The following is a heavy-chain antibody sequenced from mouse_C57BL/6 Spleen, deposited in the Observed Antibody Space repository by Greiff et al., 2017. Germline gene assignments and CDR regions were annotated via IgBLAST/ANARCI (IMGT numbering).Heavy chain of an antibody. D-gene: IGHD1-1*01. CDR1: GYTFTDYY. V-gene: IGHV1-77*01. J-gene: IGHJ2*01. CDR3: AREVSYYYGSSYYFDY. Sequence: VQLQQSGAELVKPGASVKISCKASGYTFTDYYINWVKQRPGQGLEWIGKIGPGSGSTYYNEKFKGKATLTADKSSSTAYMQLSSLTSEDSAVYFCAREVSYYYGSSYYFDYWGQGTTLTVSS. CDR2: IGPGSGST.